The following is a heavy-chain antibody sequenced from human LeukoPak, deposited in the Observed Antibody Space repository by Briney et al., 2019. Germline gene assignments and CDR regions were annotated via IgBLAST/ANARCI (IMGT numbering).Heavy chain of an antibody. CDR1: GYTFTGYY. CDR3: ARGPAGTYDFWSGPYFDY. Sequence: ASVKVSCKASGYTFTGYYMHWVRQAPGQGLEWMGWINPNSGGTNYAQKFQGRVTMTRDTSISTAYMELSRLRSDDMAVYYCARGPAGTYDFWSGPYFDYWGQGTLVTVSS. D-gene: IGHD3-3*01. J-gene: IGHJ4*02. V-gene: IGHV1-2*02. CDR2: INPNSGGT.